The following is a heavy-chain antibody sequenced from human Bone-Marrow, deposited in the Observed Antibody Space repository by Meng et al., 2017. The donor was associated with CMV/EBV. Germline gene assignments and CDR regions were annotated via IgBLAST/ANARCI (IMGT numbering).Heavy chain of an antibody. CDR1: GVSVNSGSYY. D-gene: IGHD4-17*01. V-gene: IGHV4-61*01. CDR3: ARFDYALY. J-gene: IGHJ4*02. Sequence: GSLRLSCSVSGVSVNSGSYYWNWIRQPPGGGLEWIGYIFYSGSTNYNPSLKGRVTISVDTSKNQFSLKLRSVTAADTAVYYCARFDYALYWGQGTLVTVSS. CDR2: IFYSGST.